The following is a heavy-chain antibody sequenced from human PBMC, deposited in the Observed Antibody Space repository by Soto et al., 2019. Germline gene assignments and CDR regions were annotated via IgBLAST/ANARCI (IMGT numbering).Heavy chain of an antibody. J-gene: IGHJ4*02. CDR2: IIPIFGTA. CDR3: ARKRGYSGYDFEGGFI. D-gene: IGHD5-12*01. V-gene: IGHV1-69*01. Sequence: QVQLVQSGAEVKKPGSSVKVSCKASGGTFSSYAISWVRQAPGQGLEWMGGIIPIFGTANYAQKFQGRVTITADESTSTAYKEMSSLRSEDTAVYYCARKRGYSGYDFEGGFIWGQGTLVTVSS. CDR1: GGTFSSYA.